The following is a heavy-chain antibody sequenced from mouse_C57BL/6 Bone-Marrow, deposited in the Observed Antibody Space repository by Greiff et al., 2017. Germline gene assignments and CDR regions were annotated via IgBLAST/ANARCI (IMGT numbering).Heavy chain of an antibody. J-gene: IGHJ3*01. CDR1: GFSLSTSGMG. V-gene: IGHV8-12*01. CDR3: ARSREVTTRAWFAY. CDR2: IYWDDDK. Sequence: QVTLKESGPGILQSSQTLSLTCSFSGFSLSTSGMGVSWIRQPSGKGLEWLAHIYWDDDKRYNPSLKSRLTISKDTSRNQVFLKITSVDTADTATYYCARSREVTTRAWFAYWGQGTLVTVSA. D-gene: IGHD2-2*01.